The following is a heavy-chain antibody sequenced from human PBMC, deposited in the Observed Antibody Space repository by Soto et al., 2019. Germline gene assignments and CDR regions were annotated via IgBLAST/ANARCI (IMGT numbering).Heavy chain of an antibody. J-gene: IGHJ4*02. CDR2: IYYSGST. Sequence: SETLSLTCTVSGGSISSYYWSWIRQPPGKGLEWIGYIYYSGSTNYNPSLKSRVTISVDTSKNQFSLKLSSVTAADTAVYYCASHLYGDYGIDYWGQGTLVTVSS. V-gene: IGHV4-59*08. CDR1: GGSISSYY. D-gene: IGHD4-17*01. CDR3: ASHLYGDYGIDY.